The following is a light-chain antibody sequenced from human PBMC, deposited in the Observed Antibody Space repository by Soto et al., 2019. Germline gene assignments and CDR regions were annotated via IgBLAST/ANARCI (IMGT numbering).Light chain of an antibody. CDR1: QSVFYSSNNENF. CDR2: WAS. Sequence: DIVMTQSPDSLAVSLGERATINCKSSQSVFYSSNNENFLAWYQQKPGQSPKLLIYWASIRESGVPDRFSGSGPGTDFSLTISSLHAEDVGVYYCQQYLSIPLTFGGGTKVEIK. J-gene: IGKJ4*01. CDR3: QQYLSIPLT. V-gene: IGKV4-1*01.